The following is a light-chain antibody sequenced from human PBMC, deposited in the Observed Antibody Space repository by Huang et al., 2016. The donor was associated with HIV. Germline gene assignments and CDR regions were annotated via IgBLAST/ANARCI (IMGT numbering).Light chain of an antibody. CDR1: QDIDAY. CDR2: AAS. J-gene: IGKJ1*01. CDR3: QKYNDVPRT. Sequence: DIQMTQSPSSLSASIGDRITISCRASQDIDAYLAWYQHKPGKVPNLLIYAASTLQSGVPSRFSGSGSGTNCTLTIGSLQPEDDGSYYCQKYNDVPRTFGQGTKVEIK. V-gene: IGKV1-27*01.